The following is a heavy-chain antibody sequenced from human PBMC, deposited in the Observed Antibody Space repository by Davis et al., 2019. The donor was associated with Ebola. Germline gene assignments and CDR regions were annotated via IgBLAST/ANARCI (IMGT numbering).Heavy chain of an antibody. Sequence: SETLSLTCAVSGVSISSNNWWRWVRQPPGKGLEWIGEIYHGGTTNYNPSLKSRVTISVDTSKKHFSLKLGSVTAADTAVYYCARGSQWLGPDYWGQGTLVTVSS. J-gene: IGHJ4*02. CDR2: IYHGGTT. CDR3: ARGSQWLGPDY. V-gene: IGHV4-4*02. D-gene: IGHD6-19*01. CDR1: GVSISSNNW.